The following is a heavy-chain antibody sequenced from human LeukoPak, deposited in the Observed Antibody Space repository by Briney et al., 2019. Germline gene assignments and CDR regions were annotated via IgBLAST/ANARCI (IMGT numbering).Heavy chain of an antibody. CDR3: ARAFRGGFDWLLGFDY. V-gene: IGHV1-69*06. Sequence: GSSVKVSCKASGGTFSSYAISWVRQAPGQGLEWMGGIIPIFGTANYAQKFQGRVTITADKSTSTAYMELSSLRSEDTAVYYCARAFRGGFDWLLGFDYWGQGTLVTVSS. CDR2: IIPIFGTA. D-gene: IGHD3-9*01. J-gene: IGHJ4*02. CDR1: GGTFSSYA.